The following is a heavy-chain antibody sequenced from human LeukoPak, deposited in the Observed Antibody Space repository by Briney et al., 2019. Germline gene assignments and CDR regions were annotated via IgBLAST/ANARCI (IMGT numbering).Heavy chain of an antibody. D-gene: IGHD2-15*01. CDR3: ARSVAASRDY. CDR2: ISGSGGST. V-gene: IGHV3-23*01. CDR1: GFTFSSYA. Sequence: GGSLRLSCAASGFTFSSYAMSWVRQAPGKGLEWVSAISGSGGSTYYAESVKGRFTISRDNSKNTLYLQMNSLRAEDTALYYCARSVAASRDYWGQGTLVTVSS. J-gene: IGHJ4*02.